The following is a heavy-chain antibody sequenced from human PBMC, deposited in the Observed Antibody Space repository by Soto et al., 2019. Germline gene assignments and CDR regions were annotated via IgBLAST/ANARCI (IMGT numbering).Heavy chain of an antibody. D-gene: IGHD3-9*01. CDR1: RGTFSSYA. CDR3: ATCYDILTGYRYYYYGMDV. CDR2: IIAIYGTT. V-gene: IGHV1-69*05. J-gene: IGHJ6*02. Sequence: ASVKVSCKASRGTFSSYAIGWVRQAPGQRLEWMGGIIAIYGTTNYSQKFQGRVTITRDTSASTAYMELSSLRSEDTAVYYCATCYDILTGYRYYYYGMDVWGQGTTVTVSS.